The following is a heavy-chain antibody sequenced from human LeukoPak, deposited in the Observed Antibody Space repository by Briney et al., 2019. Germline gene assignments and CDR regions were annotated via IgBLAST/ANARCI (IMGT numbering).Heavy chain of an antibody. CDR2: IYHSGST. Sequence: SQTLSLTCAVSGGSISSGGYYWSWIPQPPGQDLEWVGYIYHSGSTYYNPSLKSRVTISVDRSKNQFSLKLSSVTAADTAVYYCARGKGDYGADYFDYWGQGTLVTVSS. D-gene: IGHD4-17*01. J-gene: IGHJ4*02. CDR3: ARGKGDYGADYFDY. CDR1: GGSISSGGYY. V-gene: IGHV4-30-2*01.